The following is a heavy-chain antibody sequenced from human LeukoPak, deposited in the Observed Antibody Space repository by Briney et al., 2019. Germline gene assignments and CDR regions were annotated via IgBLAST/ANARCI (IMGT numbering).Heavy chain of an antibody. CDR3: AILLEDYAFSTGSAKDY. CDR1: GYSLTQLS. J-gene: IGHJ4*02. D-gene: IGHD3-3*01. V-gene: IGHV1-24*01. Sequence: ASVKVSCKVSGYSLTQLSMHWVRQGIGRGLGWMGGFDPVDGETIYAQKFQGRVTMTENTSTDTAYMELSSLRSDDTAVYYCAILLEDYAFSTGSAKDYWGQGTLVTVSS. CDR2: FDPVDGET.